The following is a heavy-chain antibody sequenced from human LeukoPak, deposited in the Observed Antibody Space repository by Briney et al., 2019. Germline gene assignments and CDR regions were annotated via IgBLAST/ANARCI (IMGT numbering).Heavy chain of an antibody. Sequence: GGSLRLSCAASGFTFSTYNMNWVRQAPGKGLEWVSYISSSSSTIYYADSMKGRFTISRDDTKSSLYLQMNSLRAEDTAVYYCARAPAMILRPNYMDVWGKGTTVTVSS. V-gene: IGHV3-48*04. CDR2: ISSSSSTI. J-gene: IGHJ6*03. D-gene: IGHD3-3*01. CDR3: ARAPAMILRPNYMDV. CDR1: GFTFSTYN.